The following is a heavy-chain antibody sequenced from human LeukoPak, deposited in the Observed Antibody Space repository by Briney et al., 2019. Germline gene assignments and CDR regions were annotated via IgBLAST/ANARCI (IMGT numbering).Heavy chain of an antibody. CDR1: GFTFSSYW. CDR3: ARDYYDSSGYYYLDY. Sequence: GGSLRLSCAASGFTFSSYWMHWVRQAPGRGGVGVSRINSDGSSTSYTDSVKGRFTISRDNAKNTLYLQMNSLRAEDRAVYYCARDYYDSSGYYYLDYWGQGTLVTVSS. J-gene: IGHJ4*02. D-gene: IGHD3-22*01. V-gene: IGHV3-74*01. CDR2: INSDGSST.